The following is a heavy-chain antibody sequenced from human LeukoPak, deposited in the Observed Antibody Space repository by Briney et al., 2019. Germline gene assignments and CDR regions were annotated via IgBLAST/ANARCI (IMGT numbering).Heavy chain of an antibody. CDR2: IYHSGST. J-gene: IGHJ5*02. CDR1: GGSISSSNW. CDR3: ARTQPYYYDSSGPVT. V-gene: IGHV4-4*02. D-gene: IGHD3-22*01. Sequence: PSETLSLTCAVSGGSISSSNWWSWVRQPPGKGLEWIGEIYHSGSTNYNPSLKSRVTISVDKSKNQFSLKLSSVTAADTAVYYCARTQPYYYDSSGPVTWGQGTLVTVSS.